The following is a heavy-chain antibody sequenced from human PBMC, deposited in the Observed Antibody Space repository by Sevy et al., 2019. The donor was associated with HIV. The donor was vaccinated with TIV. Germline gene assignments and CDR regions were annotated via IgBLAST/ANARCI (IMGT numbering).Heavy chain of an antibody. D-gene: IGHD2-8*02. CDR2: IRYDVSNK. CDR1: GFTFSSYG. J-gene: IGHJ6*02. V-gene: IGHV3-30*02. CDR3: ATGDYYYYGMDV. Sequence: GGSLRLSCAASGFTFSSYGMHWVRQAPGKGLEWVAFIRYDVSNKYYADSVKGRFTISRDNSKNTLYLQMNSLRAEDTAVYYCATGDYYYYGMDVWGPGTTVTVSS.